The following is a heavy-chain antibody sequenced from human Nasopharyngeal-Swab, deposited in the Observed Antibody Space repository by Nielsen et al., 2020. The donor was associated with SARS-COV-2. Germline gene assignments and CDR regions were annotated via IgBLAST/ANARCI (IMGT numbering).Heavy chain of an antibody. Sequence: GGFLRLSCAASGFTFSSYWMSWVRKAPGKGLEWVANIKQDGSEKYYVDSVKGRFTISRDNAKNSLYLQMNSLRAEDTAVYYCARDSRGYSYGYIYFDYWGQGTLVTVSA. CDR1: GFTFSSYW. CDR2: IKQDGSEK. D-gene: IGHD5-18*01. CDR3: ARDSRGYSYGYIYFDY. V-gene: IGHV3-7*03. J-gene: IGHJ4*02.